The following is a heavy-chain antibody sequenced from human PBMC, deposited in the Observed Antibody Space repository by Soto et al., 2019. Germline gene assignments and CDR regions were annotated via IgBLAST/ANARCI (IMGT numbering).Heavy chain of an antibody. Sequence: LVNPTETLTMTCTISGLSLNNGRMGVRWIRQSPGKSLEWLAPIFSDAERSYSSSMQSRLTISTDTSGTQVVLSMTNMDPVDTGTYFCGRMNADTYSHYYGMDVWGQGTTGNV. CDR1: GLSLNNGRMG. CDR3: GRMNADTYSHYYGMDV. V-gene: IGHV2-26*03. CDR2: IFSDAER. J-gene: IGHJ6*02. D-gene: IGHD1-1*01.